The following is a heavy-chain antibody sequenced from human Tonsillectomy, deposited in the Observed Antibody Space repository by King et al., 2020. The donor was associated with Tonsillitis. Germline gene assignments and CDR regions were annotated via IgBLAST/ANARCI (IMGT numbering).Heavy chain of an antibody. J-gene: IGHJ3*02. D-gene: IGHD2-15*01. CDR3: AKDGTGYCSGGSCFVAFHI. V-gene: IGHV3-30*18. CDR2: ISYDGSNK. CDR1: GFTFYSYG. Sequence: VQLVESGGGVVQPGRSLRLSCAVSGFTFYSYGMHWVRQAPGKGLEWVAVISYDGSNKYYADSVRGRFTISRDNSKNTLYLQMNSLRPEDTAVYYCAKDGTGYCSGGSCFVAFHIWGQGTMVTVSS.